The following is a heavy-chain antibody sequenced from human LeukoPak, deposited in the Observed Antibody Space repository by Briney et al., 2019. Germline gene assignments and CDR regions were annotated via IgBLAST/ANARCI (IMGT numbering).Heavy chain of an antibody. D-gene: IGHD5-24*01. CDR3: PRLSGDGYNSFDY. Sequence: SETLSFTCAAYGGSCNDCYWNWIRQPPGKGLEWIGEINLRGSTTYNPSLKSRVTISLDESKNQFSLKLSSVTAADTAMYYCPRLSGDGYNSFDYWGQGTLVTVSS. J-gene: IGHJ4*02. V-gene: IGHV4-34*01. CDR2: INLRGST. CDR1: GGSCNDCY.